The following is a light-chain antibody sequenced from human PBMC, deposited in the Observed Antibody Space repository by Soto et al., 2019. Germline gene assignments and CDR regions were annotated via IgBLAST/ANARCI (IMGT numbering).Light chain of an antibody. J-gene: IGKJ4*01. V-gene: IGKV3-20*01. CDR2: GAS. CDR1: QSISSAH. CDR3: QHDDGSPLT. Sequence: EVVLTQSPGTLSLSPGERGTLSCRASQSISSAHLVWYQQKPGQAPRLLIYGASSRATGIPDRFSGSGSGTDFTLTISRLEPEDFAVYYCQHDDGSPLTFGGGTKVELK.